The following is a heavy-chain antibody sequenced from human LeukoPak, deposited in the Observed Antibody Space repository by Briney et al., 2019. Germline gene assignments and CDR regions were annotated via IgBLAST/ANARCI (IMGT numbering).Heavy chain of an antibody. CDR3: ARDTGRGGESPPFFDY. CDR2: IYYSGST. J-gene: IGHJ4*02. Sequence: PSETLSLTCTVSGGSISSGDYYWSWIRQPPGKGLEWIGYIYYSGSTYYNPSLKSRVTISVDTSKNQFSLKLSSVTAADTAVYYCARDTGRGGESPPFFDYWGQGTLVTVSS. CDR1: GGSISSGDYY. V-gene: IGHV4-30-4*01. D-gene: IGHD2-21*01.